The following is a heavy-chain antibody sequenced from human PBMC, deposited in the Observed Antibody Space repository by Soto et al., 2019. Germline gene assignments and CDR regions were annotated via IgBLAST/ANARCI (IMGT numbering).Heavy chain of an antibody. D-gene: IGHD3-9*01. CDR1: GYSFSSYW. V-gene: IGHV5-51*01. Sequence: LKISCKSSGYSFSSYWIAWVRLMPGKGLEWMGSIYPDDSDTKYSPSFQGQVTISADKSISAAYLRWSSLKASDTAIYYCARNSLTGYYNYYYSMDVWGQGTTVTVSS. J-gene: IGHJ6*02. CDR3: ARNSLTGYYNYYYSMDV. CDR2: IYPDDSDT.